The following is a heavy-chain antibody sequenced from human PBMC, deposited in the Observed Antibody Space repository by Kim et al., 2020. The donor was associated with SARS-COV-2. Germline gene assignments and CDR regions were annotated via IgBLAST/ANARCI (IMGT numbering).Heavy chain of an antibody. Sequence: SETLSLTCAVYGGSFSGYYWSWIRQPPGKGLEWIGEINHSGSTNYNPSLKSRVTISVDTSKNQFSLKLSSVTAADTAVYYCARVGVRGYYFDYWGQGTLVTVSS. V-gene: IGHV4-34*01. CDR1: GGSFSGYY. D-gene: IGHD3-10*01. CDR2: INHSGST. CDR3: ARVGVRGYYFDY. J-gene: IGHJ4*02.